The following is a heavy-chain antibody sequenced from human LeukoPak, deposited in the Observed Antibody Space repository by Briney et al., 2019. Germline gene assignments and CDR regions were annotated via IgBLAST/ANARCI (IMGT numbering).Heavy chain of an antibody. V-gene: IGHV5-51*01. CDR1: GFTFSNYW. J-gene: IGHJ5*02. D-gene: IGHD3-10*01. CDR2: IYPGDSDT. CDR3: ARHSSMVRGVISWFDP. Sequence: GESLKISCKGSGFTFSNYWIDWVRQMPGKGLEWMGIIYPGDSDTRYSPSFQGQVTISADKSISTAYLQWSSLKASDTAMYYCARHSSMVRGVISWFDPWGQGTLVTVSS.